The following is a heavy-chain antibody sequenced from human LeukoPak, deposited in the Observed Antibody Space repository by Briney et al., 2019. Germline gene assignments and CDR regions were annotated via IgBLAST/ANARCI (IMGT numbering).Heavy chain of an antibody. D-gene: IGHD6-13*01. CDR2: IKEDGSEK. J-gene: IGHJ4*02. CDR3: ARVHHSSSWGTDDC. Sequence: GGSLRLSCAASGFTFSSDAMSWVRQAPGKGLEWVANIKEDGSEKYYVDSVRGRFTISRDNAKNSLYLHMNSLRAEDTAVYYCARVHHSSSWGTDDCWGQGTLVTVSS. V-gene: IGHV3-7*01. CDR1: GFTFSSDA.